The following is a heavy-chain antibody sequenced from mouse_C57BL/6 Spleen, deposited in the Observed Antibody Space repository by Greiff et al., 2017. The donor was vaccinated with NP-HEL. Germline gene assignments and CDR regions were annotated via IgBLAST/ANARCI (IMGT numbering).Heavy chain of an antibody. D-gene: IGHD2-12*01. V-gene: IGHV1-50*01. Sequence: QVQLQQPGAELVKPGASVKLSCKASGYTFTSYWMQWVKQRPGQGLEWIGEIDPSDSYTNYNQKFKGKATLTVDTSSSTAYMQLSSLTSEDSAVYYCATNYKGCLAYWGQGTLVTVSA. CDR1: GYTFTSYW. CDR3: ATNYKGCLAY. CDR2: IDPSDSYT. J-gene: IGHJ3*01.